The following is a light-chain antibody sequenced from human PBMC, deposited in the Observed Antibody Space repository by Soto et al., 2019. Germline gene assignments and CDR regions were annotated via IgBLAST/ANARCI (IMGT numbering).Light chain of an antibody. CDR2: RTS. V-gene: IGKV3-20*01. Sequence: EIVLTQSPGTLSLSPGALATLAGGASQSVTRSYLAWWQQKPGQAPRLLIYRTSNRATGIPARFSGSGSGTDFTLTISRLEPEDFAVYWCQQYDSSPRTFGQGTKVDIK. CDR3: QQYDSSPRT. J-gene: IGKJ1*01. CDR1: QSVTRSY.